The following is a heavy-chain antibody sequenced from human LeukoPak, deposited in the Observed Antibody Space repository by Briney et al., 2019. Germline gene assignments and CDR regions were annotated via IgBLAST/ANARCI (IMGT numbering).Heavy chain of an antibody. CDR2: IKQDGSEK. D-gene: IGHD2-15*01. CDR3: AKNGDRGAYCTGGTCYPYFYYYMDV. J-gene: IGHJ6*03. CDR1: GFTFSSYW. V-gene: IGHV3-7*03. Sequence: GGSLRLSCAASGFTFSSYWMSWVRQAPGKGLEWVANIKQDGSEKYYVDSVKGRFTISRDNAKNSLYLQMNSLRAEDTAIYYCAKNGDRGAYCTGGTCYPYFYYYMDVWGKGTTVTI.